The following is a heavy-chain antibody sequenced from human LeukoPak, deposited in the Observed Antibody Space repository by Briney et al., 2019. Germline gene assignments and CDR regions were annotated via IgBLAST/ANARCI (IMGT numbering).Heavy chain of an antibody. V-gene: IGHV3-66*01. Sequence: PGGSLRLSCAASEFIVSINYMTWVRQAPGKGLEWVSLIYSRGDTKYADSVKGRFTISRDNSKNTLYLQMSSLRTEDTAVYYCARDIAARHYYYYYYYMDVWGKGTTVTVSS. CDR2: IYSRGDT. CDR3: ARDIAARHYYYYYYYMDV. CDR1: EFIVSINY. J-gene: IGHJ6*03. D-gene: IGHD6-6*01.